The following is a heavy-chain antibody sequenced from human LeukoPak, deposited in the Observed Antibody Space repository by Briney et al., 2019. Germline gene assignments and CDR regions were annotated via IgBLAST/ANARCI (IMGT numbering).Heavy chain of an antibody. J-gene: IGHJ4*02. CDR2: FDPEDGET. Sequence: ASVKVSCKVSGYTLTELSMHWVRQAPGKGLEWMGGFDPEDGETIYAQKFQGRVTMTEDTSTDTAYMELGSLRAEDMAVYYCARDSEQWLALLDYWGQGTLVTVSS. CDR3: ARDSEQWLALLDY. CDR1: GYTLTELS. V-gene: IGHV1-24*01. D-gene: IGHD6-19*01.